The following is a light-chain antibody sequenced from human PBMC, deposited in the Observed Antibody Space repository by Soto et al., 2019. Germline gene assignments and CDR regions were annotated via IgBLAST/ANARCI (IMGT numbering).Light chain of an antibody. CDR2: TIS. Sequence: IVLTQSPVTLSLSPGERATLSCRASQSVNRRSLAWYQQKPGQAPRLLISTISNRATGIPDRFSGSGSGADFTLTISRLEPEDFAVYYCQQYDNSRTFGQGTKVDIK. J-gene: IGKJ1*01. V-gene: IGKV3-20*01. CDR3: QQYDNSRT. CDR1: QSVNRRS.